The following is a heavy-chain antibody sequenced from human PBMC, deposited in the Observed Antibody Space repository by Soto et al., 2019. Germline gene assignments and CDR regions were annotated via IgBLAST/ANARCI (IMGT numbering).Heavy chain of an antibody. Sequence: GESLKISCKGSGYSFTSYWISWVRQMPGKGLEWMGRIDPSDSYTNYSPSFQGHVTISADKSINTAYLQWSSLKASDTAMYYCARQAHYCSSTSCRDYWGQGTLVTVSS. CDR1: GYSFTSYW. CDR2: IDPSDSYT. D-gene: IGHD2-2*01. CDR3: ARQAHYCSSTSCRDY. J-gene: IGHJ4*02. V-gene: IGHV5-10-1*01.